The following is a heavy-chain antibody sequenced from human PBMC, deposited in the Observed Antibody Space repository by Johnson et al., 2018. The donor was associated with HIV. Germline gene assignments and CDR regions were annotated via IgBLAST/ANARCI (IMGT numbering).Heavy chain of an antibody. J-gene: IGHJ3*02. CDR1: GFTFSIYA. CDR3: ARDRGGGASGAFDI. CDR2: ISYDGSNK. V-gene: IGHV3-30*04. D-gene: IGHD1-26*01. Sequence: QVQLVESGGGVVKPGRSLRLSCAASGFTFSIYAMHWVRQAPGKGLEWVSLISYDGSNKYYPDSVKGRFTISRDNSKNTLYLQMNSLRAEDTAVYYCARDRGGGASGAFDIWGQGTMVTVSS.